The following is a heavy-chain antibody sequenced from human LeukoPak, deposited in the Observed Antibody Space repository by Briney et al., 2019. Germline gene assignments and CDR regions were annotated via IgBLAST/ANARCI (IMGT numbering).Heavy chain of an antibody. CDR1: EFTFSSYG. CDR2: ISYDGSNK. CDR3: ARDLGYCSSTSCYNPNFDY. D-gene: IGHD2-2*02. V-gene: IGHV3-30*03. Sequence: PGGSLRLSCAASEFTFSSYGMSWVRQAPGKGLEWVAVISYDGSNKYYADSVKGRFTISRDNSKNTLYLQMNSLRAEDTAVYYCARDLGYCSSTSCYNPNFDYWCQGTLVTVSS. J-gene: IGHJ4*02.